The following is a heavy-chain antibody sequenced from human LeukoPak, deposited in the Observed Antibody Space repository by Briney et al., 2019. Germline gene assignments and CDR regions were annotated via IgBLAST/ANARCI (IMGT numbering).Heavy chain of an antibody. D-gene: IGHD3-16*01. CDR1: GITFSIYA. V-gene: IGHV3-23*01. CDR2: ISSSGGNT. Sequence: GGSLRLSCTASGITFSIYAMTWVRQAPGKGLESVSVISSSGGNTYYADSVKGRFTISRDNSKNTLYLQMNSLRADDTAVYYCAKETAIMAPGHFDYWGQGTLVTVSS. J-gene: IGHJ4*02. CDR3: AKETAIMAPGHFDY.